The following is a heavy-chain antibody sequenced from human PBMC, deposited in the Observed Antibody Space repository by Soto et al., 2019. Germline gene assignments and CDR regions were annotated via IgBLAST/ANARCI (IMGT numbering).Heavy chain of an antibody. D-gene: IGHD2-21*02. Sequence: PSQTLSLTCTVSGGSISSCGYYWNWIRQPPGKGLEWIGNIYYSGNTDCNPSLKSRVTISVDTSKNQFSLNLSSVTAADSAVYYCAGQPTAGSFYHLGSYYYYYGMDAWGQGTTVT. V-gene: IGHV4-30-4*01. CDR3: AGQPTAGSFYHLGSYYYYYGMDA. J-gene: IGHJ6*02. CDR2: IYYSGNT. CDR1: GGSISSCGYY.